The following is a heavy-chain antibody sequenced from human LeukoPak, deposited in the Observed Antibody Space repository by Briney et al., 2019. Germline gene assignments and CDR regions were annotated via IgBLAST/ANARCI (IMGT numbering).Heavy chain of an antibody. J-gene: IGHJ4*02. Sequence: PSETLSLTCTVSGYSISSGYYWGWIRQPPGKRLEWIGSIYYSGSTYYNASLKSRVTISLDTSRNQVSLKLNSVTATDTAVYYCARAPHFFDTSGSRYYFDYWGQGALVTVSS. CDR3: ARAPHFFDTSGSRYYFDY. CDR1: GYSISSGYY. V-gene: IGHV4-38-2*02. CDR2: IYYSGST. D-gene: IGHD3-22*01.